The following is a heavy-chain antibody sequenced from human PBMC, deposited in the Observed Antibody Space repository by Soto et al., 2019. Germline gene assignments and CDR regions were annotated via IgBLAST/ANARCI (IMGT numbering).Heavy chain of an antibody. CDR3: ARGGYCSGGSGYSPVIAFDL. V-gene: IGHV1-69*01. D-gene: IGHD2-15*01. Sequence: QVQLVQSGAEVKKPGSSVKVSCTASGGTFSSYAISWVRQAPGQGLEWMGGIIPIFGTANYAQKFQGRVTITADESTSTAYMELRSLGSEDTAVYYCARGGYCSGGSGYSPVIAFDLWGQGTMVTVSS. CDR1: GGTFSSYA. CDR2: IIPIFGTA. J-gene: IGHJ3*01.